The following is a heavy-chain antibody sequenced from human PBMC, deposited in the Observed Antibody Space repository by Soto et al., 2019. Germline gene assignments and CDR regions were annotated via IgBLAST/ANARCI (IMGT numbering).Heavy chain of an antibody. CDR1: GYTFTSYG. CDR3: VSGATGDY. CDR2: ISAYNGDT. D-gene: IGHD1-26*01. J-gene: IGHJ4*02. Sequence: QVQLVQSGAEVKKPGASVKVSCKASGYTFTSYGISWVRQAPGQGLEWMGWISAYNGDTNDAPKVPGRVTMTRDTATSTAYMELRSLRSADTAVYYCVSGATGDYWGQGTLVTVSS. V-gene: IGHV1-18*01.